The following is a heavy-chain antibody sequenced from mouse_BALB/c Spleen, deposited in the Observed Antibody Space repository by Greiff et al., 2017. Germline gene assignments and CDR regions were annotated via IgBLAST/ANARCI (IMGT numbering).Heavy chain of an antibody. J-gene: IGHJ2*01. V-gene: IGHV1-82*01. Sequence: VQLRQSGPELVKPGASVKISCKASGYAFSSSWMNWVKQRPGQGLEWIGRIYPGDGDTNYNGKFKGKATLTADKSSSTAYMQLSSLTSVDSAVYFCARDWDFDYWGQGTTLTVSS. CDR2: IYPGDGDT. D-gene: IGHD4-1*01. CDR1: GYAFSSSW. CDR3: ARDWDFDY.